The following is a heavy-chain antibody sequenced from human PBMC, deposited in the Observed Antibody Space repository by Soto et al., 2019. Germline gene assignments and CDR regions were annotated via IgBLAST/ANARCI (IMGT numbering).Heavy chain of an antibody. Sequence: VQLVESGGGVVQPGRSLRLSCAASGFTFSDYAMHWVRQAPGKGLEWVAVVSHDGRNTHYADSVKGRFTISRDSSKNKVSLEVTSLRAEDPAVYYCAKGGRQWLVTSDFNYWGQGALVTVSS. V-gene: IGHV3-30*18. CDR1: GFTFSDYA. D-gene: IGHD6-19*01. CDR2: VSHDGRNT. CDR3: AKGGRQWLVTSDFNY. J-gene: IGHJ4*02.